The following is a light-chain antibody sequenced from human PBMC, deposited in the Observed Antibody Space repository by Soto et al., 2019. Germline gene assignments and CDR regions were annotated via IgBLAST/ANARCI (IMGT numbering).Light chain of an antibody. Sequence: EIVLTQSPGTLSLSPGERATLSCRASQSVSSSYLAWYQQKPGQAPRLLIYGASSRATGIPDRFSGSGSGTEVNLNISRLEPEKFSVYSSQQYGSSPCTFGQGTQVEIK. J-gene: IGKJ1*01. V-gene: IGKV3-20*01. CDR2: GAS. CDR3: QQYGSSPCT. CDR1: QSVSSSY.